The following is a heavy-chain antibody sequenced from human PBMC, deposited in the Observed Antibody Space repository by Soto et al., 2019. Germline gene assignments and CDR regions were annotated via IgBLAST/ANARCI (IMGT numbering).Heavy chain of an antibody. Sequence: SVKVSCKASGGTFSSYAISWVRQAPGQGLEWMGGIIPIFGTANYAQKFQGRVAITADESTSTAYMELSSLRSEDTAVYYCARPVDIVAHYYYYGMDVWGQGTTVTVSS. J-gene: IGHJ6*02. D-gene: IGHD5-12*01. CDR2: IIPIFGTA. V-gene: IGHV1-69*13. CDR3: ARPVDIVAHYYYYGMDV. CDR1: GGTFSSYA.